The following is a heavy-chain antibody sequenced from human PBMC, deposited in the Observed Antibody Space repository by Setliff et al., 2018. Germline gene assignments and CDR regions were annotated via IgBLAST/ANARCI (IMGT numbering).Heavy chain of an antibody. J-gene: IGHJ4*02. D-gene: IGHD3-22*01. CDR3: AADYYDSSGYGY. V-gene: IGHV1-2*06. Sequence: GASVKVSCKASGYTFTGYYMHWVRQAPGQGLEWMGRINPNSGGTNYAQKFQGRVTMTRDTSISTAYMELSSLKSDDTAVYYCAADYYDSSGYGYWGQGTLVTVSS. CDR2: INPNSGGT. CDR1: GYTFTGYY.